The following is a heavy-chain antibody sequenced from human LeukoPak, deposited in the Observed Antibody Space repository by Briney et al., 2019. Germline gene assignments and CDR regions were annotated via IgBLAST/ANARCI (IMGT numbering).Heavy chain of an antibody. Sequence: ASVKVSCKASGYTFTSYYMHWVRQAPGQGLEWMGIINPSGGSTNYAQKFQGRVTITADESTSTAYMELSSLRSEDTAVYYCATFRVQVISGAFDIWGQGTMVTVSS. V-gene: IGHV1-46*01. CDR3: ATFRVQVISGAFDI. CDR2: INPSGGST. J-gene: IGHJ3*02. D-gene: IGHD3-10*01. CDR1: GYTFTSYY.